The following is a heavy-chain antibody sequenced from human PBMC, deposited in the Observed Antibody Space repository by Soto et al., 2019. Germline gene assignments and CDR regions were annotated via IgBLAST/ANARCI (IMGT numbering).Heavy chain of an antibody. CDR3: ARGSYYYESSVYYHY. J-gene: IGHJ4*02. Sequence: TLSLTCTVSGGSISSGDYYWSWIRQPPGKGLEWIGYIYYSGSTYYNPSLKSRVTISVDTSKNQFSLKLSSVTAADTAVYYGARGSYYYESSVYYHYWGQGTLLTVS. V-gene: IGHV4-30-4*01. CDR2: IYYSGST. D-gene: IGHD3-22*01. CDR1: GGSISSGDYY.